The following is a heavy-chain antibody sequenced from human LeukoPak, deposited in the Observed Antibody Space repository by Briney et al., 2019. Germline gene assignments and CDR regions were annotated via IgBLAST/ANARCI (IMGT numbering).Heavy chain of an antibody. D-gene: IGHD3-10*01. J-gene: IGHJ6*02. CDR1: GGSISSYY. V-gene: IGHV4-59*01. CDR2: IYYSGST. CDR3: ARSLLWFGYGMDV. Sequence: SETLSLTCTVSGGSISSYYWSWIRQPPGKGLEWIGYIYYSGSTSYNPSLKSRVSISVDTSKDQFSLKLSSVTAADTAVYYCARSLLWFGYGMDVWGQGTTVTVSS.